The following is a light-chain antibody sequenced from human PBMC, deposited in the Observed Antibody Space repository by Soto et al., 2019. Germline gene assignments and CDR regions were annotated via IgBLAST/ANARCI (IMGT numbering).Light chain of an antibody. CDR2: DVS. V-gene: IGLV2-14*01. J-gene: IGLJ1*01. CDR3: SSYTSSSTYV. CDR1: SSDVGAYNY. Sequence: QSVLTQPASVSGSPGQSITISCTGTSSDVGAYNYVSWYQQHPDKAPKVIIYDVSNRPSGVSNRFSGSKSGDTASLSISGLQAEDEADYYCSSYTSSSTYVFGTGTKSPS.